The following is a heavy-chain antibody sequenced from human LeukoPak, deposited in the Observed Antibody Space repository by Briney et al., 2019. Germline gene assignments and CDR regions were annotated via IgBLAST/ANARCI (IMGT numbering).Heavy chain of an antibody. Sequence: GGSLRLSCAASGFTFSNAWMSWVRQAPGKGLEWVGRIKSKTDGGTTDYAAPVKGRFTISRDDSKNTLYLQMNSLKTEDTAVYYCITGYCSGGSCYSSYFDYWGQGTLVTVSS. D-gene: IGHD2-15*01. CDR2: IKSKTDGGTT. V-gene: IGHV3-15*01. CDR1: GFTFSNAW. J-gene: IGHJ4*02. CDR3: ITGYCSGGSCYSSYFDY.